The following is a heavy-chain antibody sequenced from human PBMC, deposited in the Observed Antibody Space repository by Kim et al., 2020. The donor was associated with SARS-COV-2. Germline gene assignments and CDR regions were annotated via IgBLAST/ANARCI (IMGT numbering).Heavy chain of an antibody. J-gene: IGHJ6*01. CDR2: IYYSGST. V-gene: IGHV4-61*01. CDR3: ARGNPNYFGSGSYYY. Sequence: SETLSLTCSVSGGSVSSGSYYWSWIRQPPGKGLEWIGYIYYSGSTNYNPSLKSRVTISVDTSKNQFSLKLNSVTAADTAVYYCARGNPNYFGSGSYYY. CDR1: GGSVSSGSYY. D-gene: IGHD3-10*01.